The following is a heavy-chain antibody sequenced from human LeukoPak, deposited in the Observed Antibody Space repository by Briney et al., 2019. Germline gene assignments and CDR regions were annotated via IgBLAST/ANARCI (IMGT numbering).Heavy chain of an antibody. CDR3: AKAPKSGYFDY. J-gene: IGHJ4*02. Sequence: ASVKVSCKASGYTFTGYYMHWVRQAPGQGLKWMGWINPNSGGTNYAQKFQDRVTMTRDTSISTAYMELSRLRSDDTAVYYCAKAPKSGYFDYWGQGTLVTVSS. D-gene: IGHD3-3*01. CDR2: INPNSGGT. V-gene: IGHV1-2*02. CDR1: GYTFTGYY.